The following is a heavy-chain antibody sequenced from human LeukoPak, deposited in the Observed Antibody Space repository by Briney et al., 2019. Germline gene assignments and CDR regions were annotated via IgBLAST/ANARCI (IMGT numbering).Heavy chain of an antibody. V-gene: IGHV4-59*01. CDR1: GGSISSYY. CDR2: IYYSGST. J-gene: IGHJ4*02. CDR3: ARVGGMVRGSFDY. Sequence: PSETLSLTCTVSGGSISSYYWSWIRQPPGKGLEWIEYIYYSGSTNYNPSLKSRVTISVDTSKNQFSLKLSSVTAADTAVYYCARVGGMVRGSFDYWGQGTLVTVSS. D-gene: IGHD3-10*01.